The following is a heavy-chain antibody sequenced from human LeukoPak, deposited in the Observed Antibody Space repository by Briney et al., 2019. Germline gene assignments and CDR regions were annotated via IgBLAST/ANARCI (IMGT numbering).Heavy chain of an antibody. CDR3: ARTVLSLGYCSSTSCYGEDY. D-gene: IGHD2-2*01. Sequence: GASVKVSRKASGYTFTGYYMHWVRQAPGQGLEWMGWMNPNSGGTNYAQKFQGRVTMTRDTSISTAYMELGRLRSDDTAVYYCARTVLSLGYCSSTSCYGEDYWGQGTLVTVSS. CDR2: MNPNSGGT. J-gene: IGHJ4*02. V-gene: IGHV1-2*02. CDR1: GYTFTGYY.